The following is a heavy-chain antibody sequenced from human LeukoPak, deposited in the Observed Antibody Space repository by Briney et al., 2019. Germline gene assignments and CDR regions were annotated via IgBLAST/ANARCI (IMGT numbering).Heavy chain of an antibody. Sequence: SETLSLTCTVSGGSISSGSYYWTWIRQHPGKGLEWIGYIYSSGSAYYNPSLKSRVTISIDTSKNQFSLMLSSVTAADTAVYYCARGLATAQGAAAMPLWGQGTLVTVSS. CDR2: IYSSGSA. CDR1: GGSISSGSYY. V-gene: IGHV4-31*03. J-gene: IGHJ4*02. D-gene: IGHD2-2*01. CDR3: ARGLATAQGAAAMPL.